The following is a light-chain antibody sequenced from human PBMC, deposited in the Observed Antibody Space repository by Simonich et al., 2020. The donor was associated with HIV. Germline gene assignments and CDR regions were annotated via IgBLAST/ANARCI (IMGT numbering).Light chain of an antibody. CDR3: QTYDSSLSGVV. CDR1: SSNIGAGYD. J-gene: IGLJ2*01. Sequence: QSVLTQPPSVSGAPGQSVTISCPGSSSNIGAGYDVHWYQQLPGTAPKLLIYGNSNRPAGVPDRFSGSKSGTSASLAITGLQAEAEADYYCQTYDSSLSGVVFGGGTKVIVL. V-gene: IGLV1-40*01. CDR2: GNS.